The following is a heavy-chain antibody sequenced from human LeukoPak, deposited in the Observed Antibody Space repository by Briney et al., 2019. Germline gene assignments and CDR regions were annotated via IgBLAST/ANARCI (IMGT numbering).Heavy chain of an antibody. D-gene: IGHD3-10*01. Sequence: GESPRISCKGSGYSFTSYWISWVRQMPGKGLEWMGRIDPSDSYTNYSPSFQGHVTISADKSISTAYLQWSSLKASDTAMYYCAISAGSGSYYNWFDPWGQGTLVTVSS. J-gene: IGHJ5*02. CDR3: AISAGSGSYYNWFDP. CDR2: IDPSDSYT. V-gene: IGHV5-10-1*01. CDR1: GYSFTSYW.